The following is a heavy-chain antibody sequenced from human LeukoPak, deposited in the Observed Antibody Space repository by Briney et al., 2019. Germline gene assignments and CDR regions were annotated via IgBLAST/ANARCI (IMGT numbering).Heavy chain of an antibody. V-gene: IGHV4-34*01. D-gene: IGHD6-13*01. CDR1: GGSFSGYY. Sequence: SETLSLTCAVYGGSFSGYYWSWIRQPPGEGLEWIGEINHSGSTNYNPSLKSRVTISVDTSKNQFSLKLSSVTAADTAVYYCARAVYSSNWYAFDYWGQGALVTVSS. CDR3: ARAVYSSNWYAFDY. CDR2: INHSGST. J-gene: IGHJ4*02.